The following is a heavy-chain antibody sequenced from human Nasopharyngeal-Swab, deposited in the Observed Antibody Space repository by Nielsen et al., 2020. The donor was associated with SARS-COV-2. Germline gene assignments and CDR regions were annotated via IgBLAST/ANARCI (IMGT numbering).Heavy chain of an antibody. D-gene: IGHD4-17*01. Sequence: SLKISCAASGFTFSSFGMHWVRQAQGKGLEWVAFIAHDASNEYYGDSVKGRFSISRDSSKDTLYLQMDSLRGEDTAVYYCARDAPAHYGAFYWGRGTLVTVSS. CDR2: IAHDASNE. J-gene: IGHJ4*02. CDR1: GFTFSSFG. CDR3: ARDAPAHYGAFY. V-gene: IGHV3-30*03.